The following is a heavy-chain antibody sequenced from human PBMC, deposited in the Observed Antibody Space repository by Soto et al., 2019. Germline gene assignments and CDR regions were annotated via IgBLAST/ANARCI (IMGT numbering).Heavy chain of an antibody. CDR2: INPNSGGT. D-gene: IGHD2-15*01. Sequence: QVQLVQSGAEVKKPGASVKVSCKASGYTFTGYYMHWVRQAPGQGLEWMGWINPNSGGTNYAQKFRGWVTMTRDTSISTAYMELSRLRSDDTAVYYCARALAATPTWGFDYWGQGTLVTVSS. J-gene: IGHJ4*02. CDR1: GYTFTGYY. V-gene: IGHV1-2*04. CDR3: ARALAATPTWGFDY.